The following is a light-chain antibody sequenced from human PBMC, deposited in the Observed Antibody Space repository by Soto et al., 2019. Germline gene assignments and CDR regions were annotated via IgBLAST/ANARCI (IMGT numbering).Light chain of an antibody. CDR2: GAS. V-gene: IGKV3-15*01. CDR1: QSVGSN. Sequence: EIVMTQFPATLSVSPGERATLSCRASQSVGSNLAWYQQRPGQAPRLIIYGASTRATGIPARFSGSGSGTEFTFTISSLQSEDFAVYYCQQYNDWPPWTFCQGTKVEIK. CDR3: QQYNDWPPWT. J-gene: IGKJ1*01.